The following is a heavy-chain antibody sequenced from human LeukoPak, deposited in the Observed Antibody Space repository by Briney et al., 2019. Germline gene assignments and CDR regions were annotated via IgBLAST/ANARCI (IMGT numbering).Heavy chain of an antibody. Sequence: SETLSLTCTVSGGSISGYYWSWIRQSPGKGLEWIGYVYSSGGTNYNPSLKSRVSISVDMSKNQLSLELNSVTTADTAMYYCARHRGCTGGTCYRGFDPWGQGTLVTVSS. V-gene: IGHV4-59*08. J-gene: IGHJ5*02. CDR1: GGSISGYY. D-gene: IGHD2-15*01. CDR3: ARHRGCTGGTCYRGFDP. CDR2: VYSSGGT.